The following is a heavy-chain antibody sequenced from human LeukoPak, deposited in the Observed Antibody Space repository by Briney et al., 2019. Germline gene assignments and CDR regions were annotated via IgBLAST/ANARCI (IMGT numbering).Heavy chain of an antibody. CDR3: ARFSSIAAAFDY. D-gene: IGHD6-13*01. CDR1: GGSISSSSYY. CDR2: IYYSGST. J-gene: IGHJ4*02. Sequence: SETLSLTCTVSGGSISSSSYYWGWIRQPPGKGLEWIGSIYYSGSTYYNPSLKSHATISVDTSKNHFSLKLSSVTAADTAVYYCARFSSIAAAFDYWGLGTLVTVSS. V-gene: IGHV4-39*07.